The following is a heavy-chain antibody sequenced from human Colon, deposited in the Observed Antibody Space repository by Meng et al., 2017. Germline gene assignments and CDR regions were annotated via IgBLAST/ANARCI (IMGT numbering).Heavy chain of an antibody. CDR1: GDSISSGSY. D-gene: IGHD5-12*01. Sequence: SETLSLTCAVSGDSISSGSYWGWIRQSPEKGLEWIGSVHHRGITFYNPSLKCRVTISLDTYKNRFSLTLTSVTAADTAVYYCASQWLIRRVDYWGQGTLVTVSS. CDR2: VHHRGIT. V-gene: IGHV4-38-2*01. CDR3: ASQWLIRRVDY. J-gene: IGHJ4*02.